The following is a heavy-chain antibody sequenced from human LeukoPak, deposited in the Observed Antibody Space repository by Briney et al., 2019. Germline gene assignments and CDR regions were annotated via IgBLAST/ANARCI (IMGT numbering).Heavy chain of an antibody. J-gene: IGHJ4*02. D-gene: IGHD3-10*01. CDR3: AKEARVLLWFGELLS. CDR1: GFTFSSYG. V-gene: IGHV3-30*18. Sequence: PGRSLRLSCAASGFTFSSYGMHWVRQAPGKGLGWVAVISYDGSNKYYADSVKGRFTISRDNSKNTLYLQMNSLRAGDTAVYYCAKEARVLLWFGELLSWGQGTLVTVSS. CDR2: ISYDGSNK.